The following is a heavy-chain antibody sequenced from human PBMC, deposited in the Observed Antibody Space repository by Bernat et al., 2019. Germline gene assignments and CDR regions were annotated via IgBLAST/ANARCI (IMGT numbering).Heavy chain of an antibody. D-gene: IGHD6-13*01. J-gene: IGHJ6*03. V-gene: IGHV1-2*06. CDR2: INPNSGGT. CDR1: GYTFTGYY. Sequence: QVQLVQSGAEVKKPGASVKVSCKASGYTFTGYYMHWVRQAPGQGLEWMGRINPNSGGTNYAQKFQGRVTMTRDTSISTAYMELSRLRSDDTAVYYCAGVSSSSSRGYYYYYMDVWGKGTTVTVSS. CDR3: AGVSSSSSRGYYYYYMDV.